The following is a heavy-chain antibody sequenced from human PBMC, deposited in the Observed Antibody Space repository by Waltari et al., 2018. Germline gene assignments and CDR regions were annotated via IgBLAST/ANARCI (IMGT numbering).Heavy chain of an antibody. J-gene: IGHJ5*02. CDR1: GRSISRDY. Sequence: QVQLQESVPGLVKPSETLSLTCFVSGRSISRDYWGGIRQPPGKGLEWIGYNSYSGNTNYNPSLKSRVTISVDTSKNQFSLSLSAVTAADTAVYYCARAGGFGSGSTTWGQGTLVTVSS. CDR3: ARAGGFGSGSTT. D-gene: IGHD3-10*01. V-gene: IGHV4-59*01. CDR2: NSYSGNT.